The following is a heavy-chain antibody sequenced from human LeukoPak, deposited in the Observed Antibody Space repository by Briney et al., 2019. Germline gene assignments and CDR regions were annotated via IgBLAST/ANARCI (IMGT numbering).Heavy chain of an antibody. CDR1: GFTFSSYA. CDR2: TSSDGNIK. V-gene: IGHV3-30-3*01. CDR3: AKDWTY. D-gene: IGHD3/OR15-3a*01. Sequence: GRSLRLSCAASGFTFSSYAMHWVRQAPGKGLEWVAVTSSDGNIKYYADSVKGRFTISRGNSKNTLYLQMNSLRGEDTGVYYCAKDWTYWGQGTLVSVSS. J-gene: IGHJ4*02.